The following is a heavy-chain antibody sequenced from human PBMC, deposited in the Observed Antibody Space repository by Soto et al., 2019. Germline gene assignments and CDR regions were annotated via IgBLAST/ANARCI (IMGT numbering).Heavy chain of an antibody. V-gene: IGHV3-30*02. CDR3: AKKVPGSNRLDS. CDR1: GYSVDLCG. CDR2: IWNDASYQ. Sequence: PAGSPRLCRAASGYSVDLCGRHSIRQDPGKGLEWVAFIWNDASYQNYADSVRGRFTISRDNSKNTLYLQMNSLRVEDTAVYYCAKKVPGSNRLDSWGQGALVTVS. D-gene: IGHD1-1*01. J-gene: IGHJ4*02.